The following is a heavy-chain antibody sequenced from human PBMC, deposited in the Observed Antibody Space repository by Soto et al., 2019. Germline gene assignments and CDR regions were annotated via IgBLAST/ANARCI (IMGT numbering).Heavy chain of an antibody. D-gene: IGHD3-10*01. CDR2: ISGSGGST. CDR3: AKPYYGSGSYPYYYYMDV. CDR1: GFTFSSYA. Sequence: GGSLRLSCAASGFTFSSYAMSWVRQAPGKGLEWVSAISGSGGSTYYADSVKGRFTISRDNSKNTLYLQMNSLRAEDTAVYYCAKPYYGSGSYPYYYYMDVWGKGTTVTVSS. J-gene: IGHJ6*03. V-gene: IGHV3-23*01.